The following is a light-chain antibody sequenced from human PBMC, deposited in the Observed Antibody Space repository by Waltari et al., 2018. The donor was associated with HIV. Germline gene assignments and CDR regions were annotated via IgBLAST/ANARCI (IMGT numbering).Light chain of an antibody. Sequence: DVQLSQSPSSLSASLGDTVTITCRASRSIATYLHWYQQKPGKAPKLLIYSASNLQSGVPSRFSGSGSRTDFTLTITSLQPEDFATFYCQQSHSTPYTFGQGTKLEIK. CDR1: RSIATY. J-gene: IGKJ2*01. CDR3: QQSHSTPYT. V-gene: IGKV1-39*01. CDR2: SAS.